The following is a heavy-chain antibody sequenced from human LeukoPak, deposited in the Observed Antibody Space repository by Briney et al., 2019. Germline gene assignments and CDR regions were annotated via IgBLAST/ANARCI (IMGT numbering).Heavy chain of an antibody. CDR3: ARDRKDAFDI. CDR2: IYYSGST. CDR1: GGSISSGDYY. V-gene: IGHV4-30-4*01. Sequence: SETLSLTCTVSGGSISSGDYYWSWIRQPPGKGLEWIGCIYYSGSTYYNPSLKSRVTISVDTSKNQFSLKLSSVTAADTAVYYCARDRKDAFDIWGQGTMVTVSS. J-gene: IGHJ3*02.